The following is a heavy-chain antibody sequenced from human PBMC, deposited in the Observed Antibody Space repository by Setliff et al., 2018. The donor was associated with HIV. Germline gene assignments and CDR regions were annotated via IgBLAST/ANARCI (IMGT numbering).Heavy chain of an antibody. Sequence: GASVKVSCKASGYTFTSYGISWVRQAPGQGLEWVGWINTNTGSPTYAQGLTGRFVFSLDTSVNTAYLQVSSLETEDTAVYYCARDFLGDPDWSLDYWGQGTLVTVSS. D-gene: IGHD3-9*01. CDR2: INTNTGSP. V-gene: IGHV7-4-1*02. J-gene: IGHJ4*02. CDR1: GYTFTSYG. CDR3: ARDFLGDPDWSLDY.